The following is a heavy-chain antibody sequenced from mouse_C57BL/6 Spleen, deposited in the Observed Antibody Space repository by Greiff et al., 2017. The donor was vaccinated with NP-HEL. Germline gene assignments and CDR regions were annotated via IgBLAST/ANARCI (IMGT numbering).Heavy chain of an antibody. V-gene: IGHV1-82*01. CDR3: ASDDYDRYFDY. D-gene: IGHD2-4*01. J-gene: IGHJ2*01. CDR2: IYPGDGDT. Sequence: VKLMESGPELVKPGASVKISCKASGYAFSSSWMNWVKQRPGKGLEWIGRIYPGDGDTNYNGKFKGKATLTADKSSSTAYMQLSSLTSEDSAVYFCASDDYDRYFDYWGQGTTLTVSS. CDR1: GYAFSSSW.